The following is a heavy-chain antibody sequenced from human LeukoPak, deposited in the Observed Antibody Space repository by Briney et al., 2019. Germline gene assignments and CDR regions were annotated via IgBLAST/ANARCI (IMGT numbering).Heavy chain of an antibody. J-gene: IGHJ5*02. CDR2: INHSGST. CDR1: GGSFSGYY. V-gene: IGHV4-34*01. CDR3: AREVVKVLWFDP. Sequence: PSETLSLTCTVYGGSFSGYYWSWIRQPPGKGLEWIGEINHSGSTNYNPSLKSRVTISVDTSKNQFSLKLSSVTAADTAVYYCAREVVKVLWFDPWGQGTLVTVSS. D-gene: IGHD4-23*01.